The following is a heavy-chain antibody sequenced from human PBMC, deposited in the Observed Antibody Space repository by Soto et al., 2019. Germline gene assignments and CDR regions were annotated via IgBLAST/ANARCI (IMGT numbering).Heavy chain of an antibody. CDR1: GYSFTIYV. J-gene: IGHJ3*02. CDR3: ARQIESTVAGAFDI. D-gene: IGHD6-19*01. V-gene: IGHV5-51*01. Sequence: GEALKISCKGSGYSFTIYVIGGAPPWPGKGLEWMGIIYPGDSDTRYSPSFQGQVTISADKSISTAYLQWSSLKASDTAMYYCARQIESTVAGAFDIWGQGTMVTVSS. CDR2: IYPGDSDT.